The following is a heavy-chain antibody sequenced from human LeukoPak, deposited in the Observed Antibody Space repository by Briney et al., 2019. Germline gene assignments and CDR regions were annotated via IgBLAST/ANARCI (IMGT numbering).Heavy chain of an antibody. J-gene: IGHJ4*02. V-gene: IGHV4-38-2*02. D-gene: IGHD1-26*01. CDR1: GYSISSGYY. CDR2: IYHSGST. CDR3: ARVLAGAPFDY. Sequence: PSETLSLTCTVSGYSISSGYYWGWIRQPPGKGLEWIGSIYHSGSTYYNPSLKSRVTISVDRSKNQFSLKLSSVTAADTAVYYCARVLAGAPFDYWGQGTLVTVSS.